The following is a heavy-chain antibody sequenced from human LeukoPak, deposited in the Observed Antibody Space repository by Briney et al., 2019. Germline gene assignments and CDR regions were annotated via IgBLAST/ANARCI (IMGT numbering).Heavy chain of an antibody. CDR2: INPSGGTT. J-gene: IGHJ5*02. CDR3: ARVGNSQWLLAT. CDR1: GYTFSSYY. Sequence: GASVKASCKASGYTFSSYYMHWVRQAPGQGLEWMGIINPSGGTTSYAQKFQGRVTMTRDTSTSTVYMELNSLRSDDTAVYYCARVGNSQWLLATWGQGTLVTVSS. V-gene: IGHV1-46*01. D-gene: IGHD6-19*01.